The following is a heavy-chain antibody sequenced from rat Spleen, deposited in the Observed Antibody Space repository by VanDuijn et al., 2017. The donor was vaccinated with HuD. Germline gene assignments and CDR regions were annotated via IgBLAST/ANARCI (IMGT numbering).Heavy chain of an antibody. V-gene: IGHV5-25*01. CDR1: GFIFSNYY. J-gene: IGHJ3*01. CDR3: ARPSYGYLFAY. CDR2: ISAGGGDT. D-gene: IGHD1-7*01. Sequence: EVQLVESGGGLVQPGRSLKLSCAASGFIFSNYYMAWVRQAPTKGLEWVAYISAGGGDTYYRYSVKGRFTISRDNAKSTLFLQMDSLRSEDTATYYCARPSYGYLFAYWGQGTLVTFSS.